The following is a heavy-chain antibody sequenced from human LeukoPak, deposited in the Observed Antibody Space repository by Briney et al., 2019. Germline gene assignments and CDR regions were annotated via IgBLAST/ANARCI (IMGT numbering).Heavy chain of an antibody. J-gene: IGHJ3*02. V-gene: IGHV3-48*01. CDR1: GFTFSSYS. CDR3: ARDPIGYCSGGSCYSYAFDI. Sequence: GGSLRLSCAASGFTFSSYSWNWVRQPPGKGLEWVSYISSSGSTKYYPAFVKGRFTISRENAKNSLYLQMNSLRAEDTAVYYCARDPIGYCSGGSCYSYAFDIWGQGTMVTVSS. CDR2: ISSSGSTK. D-gene: IGHD2-15*01.